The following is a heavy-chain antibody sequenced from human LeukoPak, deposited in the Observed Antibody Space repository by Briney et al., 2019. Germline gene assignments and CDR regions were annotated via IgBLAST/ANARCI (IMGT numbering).Heavy chain of an antibody. CDR2: INSDGSST. D-gene: IGHD2-2*01. Sequence: GGSLRLSCAASGFTFSSYWMHWVRQAPGKGLVWVSRINSDGSSTSYADSVKGRFTISRDNSKNTVYLQMNGLRAEDTAVYYCARMQFPYCSSTSCYGPPFDPWGQGTLVTVSS. J-gene: IGHJ5*02. CDR3: ARMQFPYCSSTSCYGPPFDP. CDR1: GFTFSSYW. V-gene: IGHV3-74*01.